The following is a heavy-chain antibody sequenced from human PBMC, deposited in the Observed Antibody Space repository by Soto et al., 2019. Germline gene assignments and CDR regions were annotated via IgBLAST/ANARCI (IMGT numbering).Heavy chain of an antibody. CDR2: IYYSGST. Sequence: SETLSLTCTVSGGSISSSSYYWGWIRQPPGKGLEWIGSIYYSGSTYYNPSLKSRVTISVDTSKNQFSLKLSSVTAADTAVYYCARHPSDFWSGYYVGWFDPWGQGTLVTVSS. CDR3: ARHPSDFWSGYYVGWFDP. D-gene: IGHD3-3*01. V-gene: IGHV4-39*01. CDR1: GGSISSSSYY. J-gene: IGHJ5*02.